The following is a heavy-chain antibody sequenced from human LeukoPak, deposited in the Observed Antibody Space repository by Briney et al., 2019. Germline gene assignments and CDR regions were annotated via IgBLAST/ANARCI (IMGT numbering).Heavy chain of an antibody. D-gene: IGHD3-10*01. Sequence: GGSLRLSCAASGFTFSTYVMHWVRQTPGKGLEWVSFIRYDGSSKYYADSVRGRFTISRDSSTNTLYLQMNSLRTEDTAMYYCAKGDDSGSYYPGIGYWGQGTLVTVSS. V-gene: IGHV3-30*02. CDR1: GFTFSTYV. CDR2: IRYDGSSK. CDR3: AKGDDSGSYYPGIGY. J-gene: IGHJ4*02.